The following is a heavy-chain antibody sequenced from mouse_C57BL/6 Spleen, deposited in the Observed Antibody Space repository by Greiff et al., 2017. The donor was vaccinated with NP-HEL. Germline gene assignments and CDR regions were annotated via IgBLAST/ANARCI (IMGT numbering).Heavy chain of an antibody. J-gene: IGHJ1*03. V-gene: IGHV5-16*01. CDR2: INYDGSST. CDR1: GFTFSDYY. Sequence: EVHLVESEGGLVQPGSSMKLSCTASGFTFSDYYMAWVRQVPEKGLEWVANINYDGSSTYYLDSLKSRFIISRDNAKNILYLQMSSLKSEDTATYYCARENTANWYFDVWGTGTTVTVSS. D-gene: IGHD1-2*01. CDR3: ARENTANWYFDV.